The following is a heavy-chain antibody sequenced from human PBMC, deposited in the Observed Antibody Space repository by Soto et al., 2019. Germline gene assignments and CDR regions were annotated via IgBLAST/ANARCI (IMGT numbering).Heavy chain of an antibody. CDR3: TTVDSGYGVRAANTNR. Sequence: EVQLVESGGGLVKPGGSLRLSCAASGFTFSNAWMSWVRQAPGKGLEWVGRIKSKTDGGTTDYAAPVKGRFTISRDDSKNTLYLQMNGLKTEDTAVYYCTTVDSGYGVRAANTNRWGQGTLVTFAS. V-gene: IGHV3-15*01. D-gene: IGHD5-12*01. J-gene: IGHJ5*02. CDR1: GFTFSNAW. CDR2: IKSKTDGGTT.